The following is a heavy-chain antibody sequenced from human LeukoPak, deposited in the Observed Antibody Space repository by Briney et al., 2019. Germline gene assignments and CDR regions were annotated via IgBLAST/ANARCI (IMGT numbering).Heavy chain of an antibody. J-gene: IGHJ4*02. V-gene: IGHV4-61*02. CDR2: IYTSGST. CDR1: GGSISSGSYY. CDR3: ARALYDSSGYYLRQFDY. D-gene: IGHD3-22*01. Sequence: PSETLSLTCTVSGGSISSGSYYWSWIRQPAGKGLEWIGRIYTSGSTNYNPSLKSRVTISVDTSKNQFSLKLSSVTAADTAVYYCARALYDSSGYYLRQFDYWGQGTLVTVSS.